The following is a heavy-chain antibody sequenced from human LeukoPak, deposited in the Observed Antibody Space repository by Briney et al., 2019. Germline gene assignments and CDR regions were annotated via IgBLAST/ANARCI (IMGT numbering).Heavy chain of an antibody. Sequence: PGGSLRLSCAASGFTFNNYAMTWIRQPPGKGLEWVSAISGSGGSTYYADSVKGRFTISRDNSKNTLYLQMNSLRAEDTAVYYCAKKGHVYSGYIDYWGQGTLVTVSS. D-gene: IGHD5-12*01. CDR2: ISGSGGST. V-gene: IGHV3-23*01. CDR1: GFTFNNYA. J-gene: IGHJ4*02. CDR3: AKKGHVYSGYIDY.